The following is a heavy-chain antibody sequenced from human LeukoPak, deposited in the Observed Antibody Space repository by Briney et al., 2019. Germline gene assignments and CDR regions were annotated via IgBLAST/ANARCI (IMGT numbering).Heavy chain of an antibody. V-gene: IGHV4-30-2*01. D-gene: IGHD3-16*02. CDR1: GGSISSGTYS. Sequence: SETLSLTCAVSGGSISSGTYSWSWIRQPPGKGLEWIGYISHSGSAYYNPSLKSRVTISVDTSKNQVSLKLSSVTAADTAVYYCARSDIWGSYRFLDYWGQGALVTVSS. J-gene: IGHJ4*02. CDR2: ISHSGSA. CDR3: ARSDIWGSYRFLDY.